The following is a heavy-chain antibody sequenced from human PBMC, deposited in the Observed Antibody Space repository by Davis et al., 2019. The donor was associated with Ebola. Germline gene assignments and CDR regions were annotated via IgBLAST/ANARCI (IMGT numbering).Heavy chain of an antibody. CDR1: GGTFSSYA. Sequence: SVKVSCKASGGTFSSYAISWVRQAPGQGLEWMGRIIPILGIANYAQKLQGRVTMTTDTSTSTAYMELRSLRSDDTAVYYCARDITMIVVVDYGMDVWGQGTTVTVSS. J-gene: IGHJ6*02. D-gene: IGHD3-22*01. V-gene: IGHV1-69*04. CDR2: IIPILGIA. CDR3: ARDITMIVVVDYGMDV.